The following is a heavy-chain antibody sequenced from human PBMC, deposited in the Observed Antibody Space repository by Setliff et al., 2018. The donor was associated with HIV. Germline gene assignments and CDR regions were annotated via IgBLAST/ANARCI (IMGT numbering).Heavy chain of an antibody. CDR3: AKDLGGYYGSGSGEWDYYGMDV. CDR2: IKSKTDGGTT. V-gene: IGHV3-15*01. D-gene: IGHD3-10*01. J-gene: IGHJ6*02. CDR1: GFTFSNAW. Sequence: PGGSLRLSCAASGFTFSNAWMSWVRQAPGKGLEWVGRIKSKTDGGTTDYAAPVKGRFTISRDDSKNTLYLQMNSLRTEDTAVYYCAKDLGGYYGSGSGEWDYYGMDVWGQGTTVTVSS.